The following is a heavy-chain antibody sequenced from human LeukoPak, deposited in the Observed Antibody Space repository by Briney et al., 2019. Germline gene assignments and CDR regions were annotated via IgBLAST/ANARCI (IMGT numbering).Heavy chain of an antibody. J-gene: IGHJ4*02. CDR3: AKRIGSCDSISCLYFDH. V-gene: IGHV3-23*01. D-gene: IGHD2-2*01. Sequence: GGSLRLSCAASGFMFYNYAMSWVRQAPGKGLEWVSTVSGSGGSTYYADSVKGRFTVSRDNVNNMVYLQMNSLRGEDTAVYYCAKRIGSCDSISCLYFDHWGQGALVTVSS. CDR2: VSGSGGST. CDR1: GFMFYNYA.